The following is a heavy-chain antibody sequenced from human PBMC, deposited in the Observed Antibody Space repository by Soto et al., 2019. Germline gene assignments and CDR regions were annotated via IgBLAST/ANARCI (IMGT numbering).Heavy chain of an antibody. Sequence: SGPTLVNPTQTLTLTCTFSGFSLSSKGMRVSWIRQPPGKALEWLARIDWDDDKFYSPSLRTRLTISKDTSKNQVVLTMTNVDPKDTATYYCARSPGGFTVATYFFDYWGQGTLVTISS. CDR2: IDWDDDK. CDR1: GFSLSSKGMR. D-gene: IGHD4-17*01. V-gene: IGHV2-70*04. CDR3: ARSPGGFTVATYFFDY. J-gene: IGHJ4*02.